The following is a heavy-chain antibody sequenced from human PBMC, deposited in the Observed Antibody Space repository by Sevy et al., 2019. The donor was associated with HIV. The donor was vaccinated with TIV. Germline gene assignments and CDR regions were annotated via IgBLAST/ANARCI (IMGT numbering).Heavy chain of an antibody. Sequence: ASVKVSCKASGYTFTTYPIGWVRQAPGQGLEWMGWISTYSGETRDAQKFQGRATMTTDTSTSTAYVELRSLRSDDTAVYYCARDSDGSGHYYADYFDYWGQGTLVTVSS. J-gene: IGHJ4*02. CDR1: GYTFTTYP. V-gene: IGHV1-18*01. D-gene: IGHD3-22*01. CDR2: ISTYSGET. CDR3: ARDSDGSGHYYADYFDY.